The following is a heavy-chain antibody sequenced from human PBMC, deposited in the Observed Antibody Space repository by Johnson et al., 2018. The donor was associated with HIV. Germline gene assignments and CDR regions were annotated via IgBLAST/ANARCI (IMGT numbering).Heavy chain of an antibody. J-gene: IGHJ3*02. CDR3: AKDRGSPGIPAAFDI. CDR2: IGTAGDT. D-gene: IGHD1-26*01. CDR1: GFTFSSYD. Sequence: EQLVESGGGSVQPGGSLRLSCAASGFTFSSYDMHWVRQATGKGLEWVSAIGTAGDTYYPGSVKGRFTISRENAKNSLYLQMNSLRVEDTAVYYCAKDRGSPGIPAAFDIWGQGTMVTVSS. V-gene: IGHV3-13*01.